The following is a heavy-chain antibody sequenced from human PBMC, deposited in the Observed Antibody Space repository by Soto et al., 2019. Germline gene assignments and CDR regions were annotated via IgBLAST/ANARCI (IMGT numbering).Heavy chain of an antibody. J-gene: IGHJ6*03. Sequence: PGGSLRLSYAASGFTFDDYAMHWVWQAPGKGLEWVSGISWNSGSIGYADSVKGRFTISRDNAKNSLYLQMNSLRAEDTALYYCAKDKGPIAARRGDYYYHMDVWGKGTTVTVSS. CDR2: ISWNSGSI. CDR1: GFTFDDYA. V-gene: IGHV3-9*01. CDR3: AKDKGPIAARRGDYYYHMDV. D-gene: IGHD6-6*01.